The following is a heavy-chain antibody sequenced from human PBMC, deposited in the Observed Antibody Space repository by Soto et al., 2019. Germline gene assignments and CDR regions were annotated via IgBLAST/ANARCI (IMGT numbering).Heavy chain of an antibody. J-gene: IGHJ5*02. CDR3: AKSLTTSSPTWFDP. CDR1: GGSISSYY. D-gene: IGHD4-17*01. V-gene: IGHV4-59*01. CDR2: IYYSGST. Sequence: SETLSLTCTVSGGSISSYYWSWIRQPPGKGLEWIGYIYYSGSTNYNPSLKSRVTISVDTSKNQFSLKLSSVTAADTAVYYCAKSLTTSSPTWFDPWGQGTLVTVSP.